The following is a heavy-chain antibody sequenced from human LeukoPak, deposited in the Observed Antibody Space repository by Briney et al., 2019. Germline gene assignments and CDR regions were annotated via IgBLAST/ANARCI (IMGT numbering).Heavy chain of an antibody. V-gene: IGHV3-21*01. CDR1: GFTFSTCG. D-gene: IGHD2-2*01. CDR2: ISGSSAYI. J-gene: IGHJ4*02. Sequence: GGSLRLSCAASGFTFSTCGMNWVRQAPGEGLEWVSSISGSSAYIYYADSVKGRFTISRDNAKNTLYLQMNSLRAEDTAVYYCARVGLGYCSSTSCPRGFDYWGQGTLVTVSS. CDR3: ARVGLGYCSSTSCPRGFDY.